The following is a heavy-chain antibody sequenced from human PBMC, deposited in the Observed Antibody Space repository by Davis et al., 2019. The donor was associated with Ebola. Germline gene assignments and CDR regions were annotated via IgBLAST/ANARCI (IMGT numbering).Heavy chain of an antibody. CDR1: GFIVDLNY. V-gene: IGHV3-53*01. CDR3: AKGGSSSWSSPFDP. D-gene: IGHD6-13*01. Sequence: GESLKISCAASGFIVDLNYMSWVRQAPGKGLEWISVTDSGGSTYYADSVKGRFTISRDNSKNTLYLQMNSLRAEDTAVYYCAKGGSSSWSSPFDPWGQGTLVTVSS. CDR2: TDSGGST. J-gene: IGHJ5*02.